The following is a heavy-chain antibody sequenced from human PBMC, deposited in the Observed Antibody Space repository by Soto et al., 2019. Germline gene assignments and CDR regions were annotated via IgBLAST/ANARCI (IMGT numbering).Heavy chain of an antibody. V-gene: IGHV1-3*01. D-gene: IGHD3-3*01. CDR2: INAGNGNT. Sequence: ASVKVSCKASGYTFTSYAMYWVRQAPGQRLEWMGWINAGNGNTKYSQKFQGRVTITRDTSASTAYMELSSLRSEDTAVYYCARTYYDFWSGPVGSTNWFDPWGQGTLVTVPQ. J-gene: IGHJ5*02. CDR1: GYTFTSYA. CDR3: ARTYYDFWSGPVGSTNWFDP.